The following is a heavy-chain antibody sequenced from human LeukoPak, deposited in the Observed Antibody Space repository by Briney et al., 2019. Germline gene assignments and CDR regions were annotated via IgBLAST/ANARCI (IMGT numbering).Heavy chain of an antibody. CDR3: ARDITSSRLNL. CDR2: IYTSGST. CDR1: GGSISSGSYY. V-gene: IGHV4-61*02. J-gene: IGHJ5*02. D-gene: IGHD6-13*01. Sequence: SETLSLTCTVSGGSISSGSYYWSWIRQPAGKGLEWIGRIYTSGSTNYNPSLKSRVTISVDTSKNQFSLKLSSVTAADTAMYYCARDITSSRLNLWGQGTLVTVSS.